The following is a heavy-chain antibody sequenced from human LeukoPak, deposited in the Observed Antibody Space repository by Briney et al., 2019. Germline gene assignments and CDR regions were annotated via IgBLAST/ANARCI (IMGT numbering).Heavy chain of an antibody. J-gene: IGHJ4*02. D-gene: IGHD1-20*01. Sequence: SETLSLTCTVSGGSISSSSYYWGWIRQPPGKGLEWIGSIYYSGSTYYNPSLKSRVTISVDTSKNQFSLKLSSVTAADTAVYYCARVDNWNDGGFDYWGQGTLVTVSS. V-gene: IGHV4-39*07. CDR3: ARVDNWNDGGFDY. CDR2: IYYSGST. CDR1: GGSISSSSYY.